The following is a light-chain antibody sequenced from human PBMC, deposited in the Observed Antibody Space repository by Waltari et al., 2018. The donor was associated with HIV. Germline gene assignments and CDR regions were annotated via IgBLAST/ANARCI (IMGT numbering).Light chain of an antibody. J-gene: IGKJ2*01. CDR2: WAS. Sequence: DIVMTQSPDSLVVSLGERATINSKSSQSVLYSSNNKNYLAWYQQKQGQPPKLLIYWASTRESGVPDRFSGSGSGTDFTLTISSLQAEDVAVYYCQQYYSTPPYTFGQGTKLEIK. CDR3: QQYYSTPPYT. V-gene: IGKV4-1*01. CDR1: QSVLYSSNNKNY.